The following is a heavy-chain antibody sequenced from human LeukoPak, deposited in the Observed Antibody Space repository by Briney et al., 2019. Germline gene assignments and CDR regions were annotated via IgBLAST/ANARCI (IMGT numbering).Heavy chain of an antibody. CDR1: GFTFSSYG. CDR2: IRYDGSNK. V-gene: IGHV3-30*02. J-gene: IGHJ3*02. Sequence: GGSLRLSCAASGFTFSSYGMHWVRQAPGKGLEWVSFIRYDGSNKYYADSVKGRFTISRDNSKNTLYLQMNSLRAEDTAVYYCAKTYYVFWSGYLDAFDIWGQGTMVTVSS. D-gene: IGHD3-3*01. CDR3: AKTYYVFWSGYLDAFDI.